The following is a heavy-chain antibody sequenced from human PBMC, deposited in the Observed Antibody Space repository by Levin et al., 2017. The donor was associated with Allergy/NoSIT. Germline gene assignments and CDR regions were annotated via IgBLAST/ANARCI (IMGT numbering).Heavy chain of an antibody. CDR1: GFTFSDYY. Sequence: PGGSLRLSCAASGFTFSDYYMSWIRQAPGKGLEWVSYISSSGSTIYYADSVKGRFTISRDNAKNSLYLQMNSLRAEDTAVYYCASELPPSITGTTNGYYYYYMDVWGKGTTVTVSS. CDR3: ASELPPSITGTTNGYYYYYMDV. CDR2: ISSSGSTI. J-gene: IGHJ6*03. D-gene: IGHD1-7*01. V-gene: IGHV3-11*01.